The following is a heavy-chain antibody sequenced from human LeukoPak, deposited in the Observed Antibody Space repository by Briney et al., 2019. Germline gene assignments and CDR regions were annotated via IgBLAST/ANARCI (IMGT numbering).Heavy chain of an antibody. D-gene: IGHD6-13*01. CDR3: ARGVIAGANWFDP. CDR1: GGTFSSYT. Sequence: GASVKVSCKASGGTFSSYTTSWVRQAPGQGLEWMGRIIPILGIANYAQKFQGRVTITADKSTSTAYMELSSLRSEDTAVYYCARGVIAGANWFDPWGQGTLVTVSS. V-gene: IGHV1-69*02. CDR2: IIPILGIA. J-gene: IGHJ5*02.